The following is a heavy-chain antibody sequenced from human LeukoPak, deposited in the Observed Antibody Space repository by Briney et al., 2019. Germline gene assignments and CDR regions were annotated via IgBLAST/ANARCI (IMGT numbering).Heavy chain of an antibody. CDR1: GYTFTSYA. CDR2: INTNTGNP. D-gene: IGHD3-10*01. CDR3: AREYGRVRGVIILYYYGMDV. Sequence: ASVKVSCKASGYTFTSYAMNWVRQAPGQGLEWMGWINTNTGNPTYAQGFTGRFVFSLDTSVSTAYLQISSLKAEDTAVYYCAREYGRVRGVIILYYYGMDVWGQGTTVTVSS. J-gene: IGHJ6*02. V-gene: IGHV7-4-1*02.